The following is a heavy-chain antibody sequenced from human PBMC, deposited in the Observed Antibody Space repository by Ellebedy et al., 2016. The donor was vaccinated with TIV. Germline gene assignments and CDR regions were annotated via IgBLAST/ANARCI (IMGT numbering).Heavy chain of an antibody. V-gene: IGHV4-28*01. Sequence: MPSETLSLTCAVSGYSTSSSNWWGWIRQPPGKGLEWLGYIYYTGITYYNPPLKSRVSMSVDTSRNQFSLKLSSVTAVDTAVYYCARSISSRPLDAFDIWGQGTMVTVSS. D-gene: IGHD2-21*01. CDR3: ARSISSRPLDAFDI. CDR2: IYYTGIT. J-gene: IGHJ3*02. CDR1: GYSTSSSNW.